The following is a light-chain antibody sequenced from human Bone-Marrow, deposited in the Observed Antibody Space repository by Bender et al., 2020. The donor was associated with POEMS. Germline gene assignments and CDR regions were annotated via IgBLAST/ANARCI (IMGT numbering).Light chain of an antibody. J-gene: IGLJ2*01. Sequence: QSALSQPASVSGSPGQSITISCTGTSSDVGAYNYVSWYQQHPGKAPKLMIFDVSSRPSGISNRFSGSKSGNTASLTISGLRAEDDADYYCSSYTSSTTLVVFGGGTKLTVL. CDR3: SSYTSSTTLVV. CDR1: SSDVGAYNY. CDR2: DVS. V-gene: IGLV2-14*03.